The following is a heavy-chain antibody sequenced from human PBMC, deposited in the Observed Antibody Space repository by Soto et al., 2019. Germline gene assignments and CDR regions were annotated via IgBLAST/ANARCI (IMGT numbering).Heavy chain of an antibody. CDR3: ARGSYDSYAGFFGMDV. J-gene: IGHJ6*02. D-gene: IGHD3-10*01. CDR1: GGSFMSQA. V-gene: IGHV1-69*01. CDR2: IIPFSGTV. Sequence: QVQLVQSGAEVKKPGSSVKVSCKASGGSFMSQAISWVRQAPGQVPEWMGGIIPFSGTVTYTQRFQGRLTLDEGEPTKAVYMELSSLRSEDTAVYYCARGSYDSYAGFFGMDVWGQGTTVTVS.